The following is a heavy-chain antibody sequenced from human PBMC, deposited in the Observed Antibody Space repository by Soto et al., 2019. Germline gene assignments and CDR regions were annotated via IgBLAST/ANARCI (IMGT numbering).Heavy chain of an antibody. D-gene: IGHD3-9*01. CDR1: GCHLTSYG. J-gene: IGHJ6*02. V-gene: IGHV1-18*01. CDR2: ISAYNGDT. Sequence: QVQLVQSGAEVKKPGASVKVSCKASGCHLTSYGISWVRQAPGQGLEWMGWISAYNGDTNYAQKFQGRGTLTTDTSTSTAYMELRSLRSDDTAVYYCATTTGYSYYYYGMGVWGQGTTVTVSS. CDR3: ATTTGYSYYYYGMGV.